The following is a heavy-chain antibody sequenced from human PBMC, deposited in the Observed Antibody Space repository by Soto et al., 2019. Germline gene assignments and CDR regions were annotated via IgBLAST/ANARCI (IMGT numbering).Heavy chain of an antibody. V-gene: IGHV4-34*01. CDR3: ARVERGTATTVVDAFDI. D-gene: IGHD1-1*01. J-gene: IGHJ3*02. CDR2: MSHSGGT. Sequence: VQLQQWGAGLLKPSETLSLTCAVFGGSVNSGNYYWSWIRQPPGKGLEWIGEMSHSGGTHFNRSINSRVTISVDTSKNQSSLEMSSVTAADTALYYCARVERGTATTVVDAFDIWGPGTMVTVSS. CDR1: GGSVNSGNYY.